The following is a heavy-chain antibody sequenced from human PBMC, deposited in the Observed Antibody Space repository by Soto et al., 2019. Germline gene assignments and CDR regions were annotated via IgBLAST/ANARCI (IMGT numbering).Heavy chain of an antibody. CDR3: AKYYYDSSGYYWFFDY. D-gene: IGHD3-22*01. Sequence: PGGSLRLSCAASGFTFSSYAMSWVRQAPGKGLEWVSAISGSGGSTYYADSVKGRFTISRDNSKNTLYLQMNSLRAEDTAVYYCAKYYYDSSGYYWFFDYCGQGPLVTVSS. J-gene: IGHJ4*02. CDR1: GFTFSSYA. V-gene: IGHV3-23*01. CDR2: ISGSGGST.